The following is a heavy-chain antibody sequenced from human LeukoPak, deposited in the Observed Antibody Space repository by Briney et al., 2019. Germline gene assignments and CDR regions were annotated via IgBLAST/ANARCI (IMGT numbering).Heavy chain of an antibody. J-gene: IGHJ6*03. CDR1: GGSISRFY. Sequence: SETLSLTCTVSGGSISRFYWSWIRQPAGKGLEWIGRIYSSGSTNYNPSLKTRVTMSVDTSKNQFSLKLSSVTAADTAVYYCARHLTPMTPDYYYYYYFMDVWGQGTLVTVSS. D-gene: IGHD3-16*01. CDR3: ARHLTPMTPDYYYYYYFMDV. V-gene: IGHV4-4*07. CDR2: IYSSGST.